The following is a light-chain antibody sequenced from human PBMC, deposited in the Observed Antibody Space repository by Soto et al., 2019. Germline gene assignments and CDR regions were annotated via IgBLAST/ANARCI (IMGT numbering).Light chain of an antibody. CDR3: CSYTSSTNYV. Sequence: QSALTQPASVSGSPGQSITISCTGTSSVISIYNYVSWYQQHPGKAPKLIIYEVSNRPSGISNRFSGAKSGNTASLTISGLQVEDEADYYCCSYTSSTNYVFGAGTKVTVL. J-gene: IGLJ1*01. CDR1: SSVISIYNY. CDR2: EVS. V-gene: IGLV2-14*01.